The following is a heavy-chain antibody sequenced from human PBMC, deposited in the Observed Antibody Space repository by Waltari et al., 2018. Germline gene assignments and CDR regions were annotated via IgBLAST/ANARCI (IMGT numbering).Heavy chain of an antibody. Sequence: QVQLQQSGPGLVKPSQTLSLTCAISGDSVSSNSAAWDWIRQSPSRGLEWLGRTYYSSKWYSHYAESVKSRMTINADTSKNEFSLQLTSGSPEDTCLYFCARTTITVFGVVVGALDNWGPGTLVTVSS. CDR3: ARTTITVFGVVVGALDN. D-gene: IGHD3-3*01. V-gene: IGHV6-1*01. CDR2: TYYSSKWYS. J-gene: IGHJ4*02. CDR1: GDSVSSNSAA.